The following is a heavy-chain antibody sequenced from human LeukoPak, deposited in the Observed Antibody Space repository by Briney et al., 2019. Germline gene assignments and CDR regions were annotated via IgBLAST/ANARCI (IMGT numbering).Heavy chain of an antibody. CDR2: IYTSGST. CDR3: ARGGTGYCSGGSCYWLFDY. D-gene: IGHD2-15*01. Sequence: SETLSLTCTVSGDSISGYYWSWIRQPAGKGLEWIGRIYTSGSTNYNPSLKSRVTMSVDTSKNQFSLKLSSVTAADTAVYYCARGGTGYCSGGSCYWLFDYWGQGTLVTVSS. V-gene: IGHV4-4*07. CDR1: GDSISGYY. J-gene: IGHJ4*02.